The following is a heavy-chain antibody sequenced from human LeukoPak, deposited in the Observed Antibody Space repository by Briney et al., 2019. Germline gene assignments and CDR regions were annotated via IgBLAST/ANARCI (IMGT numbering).Heavy chain of an antibody. J-gene: IGHJ4*02. V-gene: IGHV3-30*03. D-gene: IGHD3-10*01. CDR2: ISYDGSNK. CDR3: ARRRITMVRGIDY. CDR1: GFTFSSYG. Sequence: GRSLRLSCAASGFTFSSYGMHWVRQAPGKGLEWVAVISYDGSNKYYADSVKGRFTISRDNSKNTLYLQMNSLRAEDTAVYYCARRRITMVRGIDYWGQGTLVTVSS.